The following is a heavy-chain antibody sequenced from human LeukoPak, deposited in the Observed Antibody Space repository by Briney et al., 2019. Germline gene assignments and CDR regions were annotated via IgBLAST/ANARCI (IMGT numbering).Heavy chain of an antibody. CDR1: GFTFSSYS. V-gene: IGHV3-21*01. D-gene: IGHD6-19*01. CDR2: ISSSSSYI. CDR3: ARTGYSSGWLGGNYYYYMDV. Sequence: GGSLRLSCAASGFTFSSYSMNWVRQAPGKGLEWVSSISSSSSYIYYADSVKGRFTISRDNAKKSLYLQMNSLRVEDTAVYYCARTGYSSGWLGGNYYYYMDVWGKGTTVTVSS. J-gene: IGHJ6*03.